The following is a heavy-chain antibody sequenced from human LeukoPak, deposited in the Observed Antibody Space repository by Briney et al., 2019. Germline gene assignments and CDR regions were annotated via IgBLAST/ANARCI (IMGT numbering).Heavy chain of an antibody. CDR1: GGSISSGDYY. CDR3: ARDSAALYYYGSSGAFDI. Sequence: SETLSLTCTVSGGSISSGDYYWSWIRQPPGKGLEWIGYIYYSGSTYYNPSLKSRVTISVDTSKNQFSLKLSSVTAADTAVYYCARDSAALYYYGSSGAFDIWGQGTMVTVSS. D-gene: IGHD3-22*01. CDR2: IYYSGST. V-gene: IGHV4-30-4*01. J-gene: IGHJ3*02.